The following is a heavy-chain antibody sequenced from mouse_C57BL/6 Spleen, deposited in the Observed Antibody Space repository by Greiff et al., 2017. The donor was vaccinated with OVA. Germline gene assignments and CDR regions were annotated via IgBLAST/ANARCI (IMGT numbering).Heavy chain of an antibody. CDR3: ARSTVVRYFDV. V-gene: IGHV1-82*01. CDR2: IYPGDGDT. CDR1: GYAFSSSW. D-gene: IGHD1-1*01. Sequence: VQLQQSGPELVKPGASVEISCKASGYAFSSSWMNWVKQRPGKGLEWIGRIYPGDGDTNYNGKFKGKATLTADKSSSTAYMQLSSLTSEDSAVYFCARSTVVRYFDVWGTGTTVTVSS. J-gene: IGHJ1*03.